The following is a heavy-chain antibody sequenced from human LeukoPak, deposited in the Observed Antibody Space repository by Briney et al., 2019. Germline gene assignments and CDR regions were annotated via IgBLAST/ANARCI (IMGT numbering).Heavy chain of an antibody. CDR2: IYYSGST. CDR1: GGSISSYY. Sequence: SETLSLTCTVSGGSISSYYCSWIRQPPGKGLEWIGYIYYSGSTNYNPSPKSRVTISLDTSKNQFSLNLSSVTAADTAVYYCARGVPAAGSNYYDYWGQGTLVTVSS. D-gene: IGHD6-13*01. CDR3: ARGVPAAGSNYYDY. J-gene: IGHJ4*02. V-gene: IGHV4-59*01.